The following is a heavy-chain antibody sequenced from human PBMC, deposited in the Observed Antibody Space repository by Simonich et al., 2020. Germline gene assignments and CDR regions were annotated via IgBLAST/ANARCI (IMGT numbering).Heavy chain of an antibody. CDR2: SSANKGKT. Sequence: QVQLVQSGAEVKKPGASVKVSCKASGYTFPSYGISWVRQAPGQGREWLGRSSANKGKTNDAKKHQDRVTITTDTSTSTAYMELRSLRSDDTAVYYCARASRGTWWYYYFDYWGQGTLVTVSS. J-gene: IGHJ4*02. V-gene: IGHV1-18*01. D-gene: IGHD2-15*01. CDR3: ARASRGTWWYYYFDY. CDR1: GYTFPSYG.